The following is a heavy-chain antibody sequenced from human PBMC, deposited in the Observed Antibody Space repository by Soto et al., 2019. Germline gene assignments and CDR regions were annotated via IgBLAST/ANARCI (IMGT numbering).Heavy chain of an antibody. CDR3: VRGGGGGQFDS. CDR2: ISPKSNYR. CDR1: GFTFSDFY. D-gene: IGHD2-21*01. J-gene: IGHJ4*02. V-gene: IGHV3-11*06. Sequence: PGGSLRLSCEASGFTFSDFYMSWIRQAPGKGLEWLSYISPKSNYREYAESVKGRHTISRDNAKNSLSLQMNSLRVEDTAVYYCVRGGGGGQFDSWGQGALVTV.